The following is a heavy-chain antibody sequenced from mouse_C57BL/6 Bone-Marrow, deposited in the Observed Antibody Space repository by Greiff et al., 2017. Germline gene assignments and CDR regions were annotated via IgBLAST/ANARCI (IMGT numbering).Heavy chain of an antibody. CDR1: GYTFTDYY. CDR3: ARDYYGSSWYFDY. J-gene: IGHJ2*01. V-gene: IGHV1-26*01. CDR2: INPNNGGS. D-gene: IGHD1-1*01. Sequence: EVQLQQSGPELVQPGASVKISCKASGYTFTDYYMNWVQQSHGKSLEWIGDINPNNGGSSSNQKPKGKATLTVDKSSSTAYMELRSLTSEDSAVYYCARDYYGSSWYFDYWGQGTILTVSS.